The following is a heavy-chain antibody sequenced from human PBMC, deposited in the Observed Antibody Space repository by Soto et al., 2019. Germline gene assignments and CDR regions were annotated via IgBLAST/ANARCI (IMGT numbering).Heavy chain of an antibody. D-gene: IGHD6-6*01. J-gene: IGHJ5*02. V-gene: IGHV1-69*13. CDR1: GGTFSNYI. CDR2: IVPFVGTA. Sequence: SVKVSCKASGGTFSNYIISWVRQAPGQGLEWMGGIVPFVGTAHYAQKFQGSVTITADESTSTAYMEFSSLRSEDTAVYYCARGRAEYNTSEEDWYDPWSQGTQVTVSS. CDR3: ARGRAEYNTSEEDWYDP.